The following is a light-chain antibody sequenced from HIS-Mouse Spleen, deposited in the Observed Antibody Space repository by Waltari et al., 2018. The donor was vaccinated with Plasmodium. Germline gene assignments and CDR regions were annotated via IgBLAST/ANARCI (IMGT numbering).Light chain of an antibody. J-gene: IGLJ3*02. CDR3: NSRDSSGNHQV. CDR1: SLRSYY. Sequence: SSELTQDPAVSVALGQTVRITCQGDSLRSYYASWYQQKPGQAPVLVIYGKNNRHSGIPDRCAGSSAGNTASLTITGAQAEDEADYYCNSRDSSGNHQVFGGGTKLTVL. CDR2: GKN. V-gene: IGLV3-19*01.